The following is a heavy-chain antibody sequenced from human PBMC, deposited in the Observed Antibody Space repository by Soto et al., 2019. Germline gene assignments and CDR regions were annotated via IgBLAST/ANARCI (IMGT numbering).Heavy chain of an antibody. Sequence: EVQLVESGGGLVQPGGSLRLSCAASGFTFSSYSMNWVRQAPGKGLEWVSYISSSSSTIYYSESVKGRFTISRDNAKETLYQKMNSLRDEDAAVYYCARDTGYSYGPPDYWGQGTLVTVSS. J-gene: IGHJ4*02. CDR2: ISSSSSTI. CDR3: ARDTGYSYGPPDY. CDR1: GFTFSSYS. V-gene: IGHV3-48*02. D-gene: IGHD5-18*01.